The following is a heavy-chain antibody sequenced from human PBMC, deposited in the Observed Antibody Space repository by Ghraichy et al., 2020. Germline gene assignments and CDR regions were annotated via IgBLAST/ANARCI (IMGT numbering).Heavy chain of an antibody. CDR2: INNMGK. V-gene: IGHV3-23*01. CDR3: VKDMFAWEIIHGTHFDY. J-gene: IGHJ4*02. CDR1: GFTFSSYA. Sequence: LTCAASGFTFSSYAMTWVRQAPGKGLEWVSVINNMGKYYADSVKGRFTISRDNSKNTLYLQMNSLRAEDTAVYYWVKDMFAWEIIHGTHFDYWGQGTLVTVSS. D-gene: IGHD3-10*02.